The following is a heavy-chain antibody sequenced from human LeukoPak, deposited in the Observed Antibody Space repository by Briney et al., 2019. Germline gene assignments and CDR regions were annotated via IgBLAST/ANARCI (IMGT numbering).Heavy chain of an antibody. CDR3: ARGVSSSWYYYGMDV. V-gene: IGHV4-38-2*01. CDR2: IYHSGST. D-gene: IGHD6-13*01. CDR1: GYSISSGYY. J-gene: IGHJ6*04. Sequence: SETLSLTCAVSGYSISSGYYWGWIRQPPGKGLEWIGSIYHSGSTYYNPSLKGRVTISVDTSKNQFSLKLSSVTAADTAVYYCARGVSSSWYYYGMDVWGKGTTVTVSS.